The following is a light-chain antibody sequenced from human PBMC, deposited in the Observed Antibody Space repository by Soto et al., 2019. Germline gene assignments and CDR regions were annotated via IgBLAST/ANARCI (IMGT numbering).Light chain of an antibody. J-gene: IGKJ4*01. CDR1: QGISSY. CDR3: QQVNGYPLT. Sequence: IQLTQSPSSLPASVGDRVTITCRASQGISSYLAWYQQKQGKAPKLLIYAASTLHSGVPSRFSGSGSGTDFTLTISSLQPEDFATYYCQQVNGYPLTFGGGTKVDIK. CDR2: AAS. V-gene: IGKV1-9*01.